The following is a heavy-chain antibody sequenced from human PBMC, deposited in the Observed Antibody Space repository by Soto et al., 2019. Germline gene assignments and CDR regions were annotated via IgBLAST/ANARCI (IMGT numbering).Heavy chain of an antibody. D-gene: IGHD5-12*01. Sequence: EVQLVESGGGLVQPGGSLRLSCAGSGFSLETYWMSWVRQAPGKGLEWVANIKPDGSEKNYVDSVMGRFTISRDNANNSLNLQVNSLRAEDTAVYYCARVSLKGGYDVVDYWGQGTLVTVSS. V-gene: IGHV3-7*04. CDR2: IKPDGSEK. J-gene: IGHJ4*02. CDR3: ARVSLKGGYDVVDY. CDR1: GFSLETYW.